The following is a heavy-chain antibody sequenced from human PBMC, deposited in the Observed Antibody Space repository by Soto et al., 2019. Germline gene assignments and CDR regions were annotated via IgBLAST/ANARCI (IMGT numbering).Heavy chain of an antibody. Sequence: GGSLRLSCAASGFTFSSYGMHWVRQAPGKGLEWVAVIWYDGSNKYYADSVKGRFTISRDNSKNTLYLQMNSLRAEDTAVYYCARGNSYGYAYYYGMDVWGQGTTVTVSS. V-gene: IGHV3-33*01. J-gene: IGHJ6*02. D-gene: IGHD5-18*01. CDR1: GFTFSSYG. CDR3: ARGNSYGYAYYYGMDV. CDR2: IWYDGSNK.